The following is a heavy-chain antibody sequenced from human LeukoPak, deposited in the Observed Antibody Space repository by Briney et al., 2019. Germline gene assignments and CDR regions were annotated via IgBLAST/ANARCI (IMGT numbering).Heavy chain of an antibody. Sequence: PGGSLRLSCAASGFTFDDYAMHWVRQAPGKGLEWVSGISWNSGSIGYADSVKGRFTISRDNAKNSLYLQMNSLRAEDMALYYCAKSFLTYSSSWPIGYWGQGTLVTVSS. D-gene: IGHD6-13*01. J-gene: IGHJ4*02. V-gene: IGHV3-9*03. CDR1: GFTFDDYA. CDR3: AKSFLTYSSSWPIGY. CDR2: ISWNSGSI.